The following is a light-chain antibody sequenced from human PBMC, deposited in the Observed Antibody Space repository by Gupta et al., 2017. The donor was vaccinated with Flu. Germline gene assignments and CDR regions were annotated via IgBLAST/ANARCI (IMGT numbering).Light chain of an antibody. CDR1: SSDVGSSHR. J-gene: IGLJ1*01. Sequence: SALPQPPSVSGSPGQSVTISCTGTSSDVGSSHRLCWYQQPPGTAPKLMIFDVSKRPAGVPGRFSGSKSGNTASLTISGLQTEDEADYYCYLDTSSSTFVFGTGTKVTVL. V-gene: IGLV2-18*01. CDR3: YLDTSSSTFV. CDR2: DVS.